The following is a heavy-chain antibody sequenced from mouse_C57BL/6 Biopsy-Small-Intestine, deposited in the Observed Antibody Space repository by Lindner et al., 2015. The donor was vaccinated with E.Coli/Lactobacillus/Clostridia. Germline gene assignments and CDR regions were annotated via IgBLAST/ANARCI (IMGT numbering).Heavy chain of an antibody. V-gene: IGHV5-17*01. CDR1: GFTFSDYG. D-gene: IGHD2-5*01. J-gene: IGHJ2*01. CDR2: ISSGSSTI. CDR3: TRDSNFEGYYFAY. Sequence: VQLQESGGGLVKPGGSLKLSCAASGFTFSDYGMHWVRQAPEKGLEWVAYISSGSSTIYYADTIKGRFTISRDNAKNTLFLQMTSLRSEDTAMYYCTRDSNFEGYYFAYWGQGTTLTVSS.